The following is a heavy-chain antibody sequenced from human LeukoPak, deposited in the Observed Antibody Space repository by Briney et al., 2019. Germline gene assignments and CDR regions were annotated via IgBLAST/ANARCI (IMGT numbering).Heavy chain of an antibody. CDR1: GYTFTSYG. Sequence: ASVKVSCKASGYTFTSYGISWVRQAPGQGLEWMGWISAYNGNTNYAQKLQGRVTMTTDTSTSTAYMELRSLRSDDAAVYYCARDQGSSSWRVVDYWGQGTLVTVSS. D-gene: IGHD6-13*01. CDR2: ISAYNGNT. V-gene: IGHV1-18*01. CDR3: ARDQGSSSWRVVDY. J-gene: IGHJ4*02.